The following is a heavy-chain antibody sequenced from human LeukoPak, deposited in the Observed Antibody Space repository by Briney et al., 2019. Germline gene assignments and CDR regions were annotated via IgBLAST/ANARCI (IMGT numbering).Heavy chain of an antibody. D-gene: IGHD6-13*01. CDR1: GGSISNYC. Sequence: SETLSLTCTVSGGSISNYCWSWIRQPPGKELEWIAYISHSGSTDYNPSLKSRATISVDTSKSQFSLRLSSVTAADTAVYFCARHSSIWYPFDKWGLGTLVTVSS. V-gene: IGHV4-59*01. CDR3: ARHSSIWYPFDK. J-gene: IGHJ4*02. CDR2: ISHSGST.